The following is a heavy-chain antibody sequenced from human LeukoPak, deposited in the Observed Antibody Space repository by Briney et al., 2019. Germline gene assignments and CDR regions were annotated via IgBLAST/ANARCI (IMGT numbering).Heavy chain of an antibody. V-gene: IGHV4-39*01. CDR2: IYYSGST. J-gene: IGHJ4*02. CDR3: ARHPWYYYGSGSYRGVFDY. Sequence: SETLSLTCTVSGGSISSSSYYWGWIRQPPGKGLEWIGSIYYSGSTYYNPSLKSRVTISVDTSNNQFSLKLSSVTAADTAVYYCARHPWYYYGSGSYRGVFDYWGQGTLVTVSS. D-gene: IGHD3-10*01. CDR1: GGSISSSSYY.